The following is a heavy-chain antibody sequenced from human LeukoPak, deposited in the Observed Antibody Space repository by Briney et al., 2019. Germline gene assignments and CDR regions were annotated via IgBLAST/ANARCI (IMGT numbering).Heavy chain of an antibody. CDR3: ARRRRGSGSSELDY. CDR1: GFTFSTYE. CDR2: ISSSGSTI. J-gene: IGHJ4*02. D-gene: IGHD3-10*01. Sequence: GGSLRLSCAASGFTFSTYEMNWVRQAPGKGLECVSYISSSGSTIYYADSVKGRFTIPRDNAKNSLYLRMNSLRAEDTAIYYCARRRRGSGSSELDYWGQGTLVTVSS. V-gene: IGHV3-48*03.